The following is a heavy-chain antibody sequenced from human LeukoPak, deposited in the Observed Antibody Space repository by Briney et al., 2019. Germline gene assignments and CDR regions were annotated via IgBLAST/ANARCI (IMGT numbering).Heavy chain of an antibody. Sequence: SETLSLTCAVYGGSFSSYYWSWIRQPPGKGLEWIGEINHSGSTNYNPSLKSRVTISVDTSKNQFSLKLSSVTAADTAVYYCARGEGVLMVYAIRGGNYFDYWGQGTLVTVSS. J-gene: IGHJ4*02. CDR1: GGSFSSYY. CDR2: INHSGST. CDR3: ARGEGVLMVYAIRGGNYFDY. V-gene: IGHV4-34*01. D-gene: IGHD2-8*01.